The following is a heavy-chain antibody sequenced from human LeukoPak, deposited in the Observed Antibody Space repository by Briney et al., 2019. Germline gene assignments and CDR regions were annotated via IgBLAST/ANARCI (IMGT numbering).Heavy chain of an antibody. J-gene: IGHJ4*02. CDR3: AGHHPRNTVDF. D-gene: IGHD2/OR15-2a*01. CDR2: ISDIGSI. Sequence: SSETLSLTCTVSGGSISSYYWSWIRQPPGKGLEWIAYISDIGSINYNPSLKSRVTISLDTSKNQFSLKLSSVTAADTAVYYCAGHHPRNTVDFWGQGTLVAVSS. CDR1: GGSISSYY. V-gene: IGHV4-59*08.